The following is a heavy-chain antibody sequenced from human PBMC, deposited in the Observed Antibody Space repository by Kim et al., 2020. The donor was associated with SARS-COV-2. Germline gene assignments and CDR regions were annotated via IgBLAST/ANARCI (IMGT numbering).Heavy chain of an antibody. V-gene: IGHV3-33*03. D-gene: IGHD6-13*01. J-gene: IGHJ5*02. Sequence: AEAVKGRLTISRDKSKNTRYLQMNSLRAEDTAVYYCAKGARQQLVSWFDPWGQGTLVKVSS. CDR3: AKGARQQLVSWFDP.